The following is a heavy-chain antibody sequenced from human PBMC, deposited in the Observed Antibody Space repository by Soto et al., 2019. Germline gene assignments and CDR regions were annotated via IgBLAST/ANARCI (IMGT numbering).Heavy chain of an antibody. D-gene: IGHD3-3*01. J-gene: IGHJ3*02. Sequence: ASVKVSCKASGYTFTSYGISWVRQAPGQGLEWMGWISAYNDNTHYAQKLQGRVTMTTDTSTGTAYMELRSLRSDDTAVYYCARVADNAFGNDAFDIWGQGTMVTVSS. CDR2: ISAYNDNT. V-gene: IGHV1-18*01. CDR1: GYTFTSYG. CDR3: ARVADNAFGNDAFDI.